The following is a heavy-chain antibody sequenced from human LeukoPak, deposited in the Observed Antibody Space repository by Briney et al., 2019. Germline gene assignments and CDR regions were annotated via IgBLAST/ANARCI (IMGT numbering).Heavy chain of an antibody. J-gene: IGHJ6*03. CDR2: IYTSGST. D-gene: IGHD3-10*01. V-gene: IGHV4-4*08. CDR3: ARESEITMVRGVSLGSYYYMDV. CDR1: GDSISSYY. Sequence: SETLSLTCTVSGDSISSYYWSWIRQPPGKGLEWIGRIYTSGSTNYNPSLKSRVTISVDTSKNQFSLKLSSVTAADTAVYYCARESEITMVRGVSLGSYYYMDVWGKGTTVTISS.